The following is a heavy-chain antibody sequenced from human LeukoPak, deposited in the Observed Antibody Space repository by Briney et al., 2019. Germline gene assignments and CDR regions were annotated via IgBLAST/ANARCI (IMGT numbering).Heavy chain of an antibody. V-gene: IGHV4-4*07. CDR3: ARVKYDYDSSRFDP. CDR1: TGTINTYY. J-gene: IGHJ5*02. D-gene: IGHD3-22*01. Sequence: SETLSLTCTVSTGTINTYYWSWIRQPAGKGLEWIGRVFNTGITNYNPSLKSRVTMSVDTSRNQFSLKLTSVTAADTAVYYCARVKYDYDSSRFDPWGQGTLVTVSS. CDR2: VFNTGIT.